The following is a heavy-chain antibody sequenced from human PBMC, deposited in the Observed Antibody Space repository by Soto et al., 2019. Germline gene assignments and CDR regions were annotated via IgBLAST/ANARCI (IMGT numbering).Heavy chain of an antibody. D-gene: IGHD3-3*01. CDR1: GGTFSSYA. CDR2: IIPIFGTA. Sequence: SVKVSCKASGGTFSSYAISWVRQAPGQGLEWMGGIIPIFGTANYAQKFQGRVTITADESTSTAYMELSSLRSEDTAVYYCARAPWGWSGYYTGPYWFDPWGQATLVTVSS. CDR3: ARAPWGWSGYYTGPYWFDP. J-gene: IGHJ5*02. V-gene: IGHV1-69*13.